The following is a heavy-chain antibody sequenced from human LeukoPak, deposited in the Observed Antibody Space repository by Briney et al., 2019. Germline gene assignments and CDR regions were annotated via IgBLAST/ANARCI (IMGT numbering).Heavy chain of an antibody. CDR3: AKGLWYCSGGSCYTSTYFDY. J-gene: IGHJ4*02. Sequence: GRSLRLSCAASGFTFSSYGMHWVRQAPGKGLEWVAVIWYDGSNKYYADSVKGRFTISRDNSKNTLYLQMNSLRAEDTAVYYCAKGLWYCSGGSCYTSTYFDYWGQGTLVTVSS. CDR1: GFTFSSYG. V-gene: IGHV3-33*06. D-gene: IGHD2-15*01. CDR2: IWYDGSNK.